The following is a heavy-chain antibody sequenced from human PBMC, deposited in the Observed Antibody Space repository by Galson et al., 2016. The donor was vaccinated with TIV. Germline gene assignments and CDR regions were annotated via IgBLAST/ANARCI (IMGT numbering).Heavy chain of an antibody. J-gene: IGHJ4*02. CDR1: GDFITGTYYY. CDR3: ARQRLTMISRFES. V-gene: IGHV4-39*01. Sequence: SETLSLTCSVSGDFITGTYYYWGWIRQPPGKGLEWIGSPYYSGSTYYNPSLKSRVTISVDTSKNPFSLSLSPVTAADTAVFYCARQRLTMISRFESWGQGTQVTVSS. D-gene: IGHD3-22*01. CDR2: PYYSGST.